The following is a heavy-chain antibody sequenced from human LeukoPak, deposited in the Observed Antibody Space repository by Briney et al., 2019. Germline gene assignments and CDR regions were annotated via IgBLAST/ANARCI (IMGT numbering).Heavy chain of an antibody. CDR3: ARGSLSAVLDYYYYMDV. CDR2: IYYSGST. Sequence: SDPLSLTCTVSGGPISRYYGSCIRHPPGKSLVYFGYIYYSGSTNYNPSLKSRVNISVDTYKNHFSLKLSSVTAADTAVYYCARGSLSAVLDYYYYMDVWGKGTTVTVSS. CDR1: GGPISRYY. D-gene: IGHD6-19*01. V-gene: IGHV4-59*13. J-gene: IGHJ6*03.